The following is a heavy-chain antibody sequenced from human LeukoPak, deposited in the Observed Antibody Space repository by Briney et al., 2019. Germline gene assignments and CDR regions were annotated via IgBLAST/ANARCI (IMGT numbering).Heavy chain of an antibody. J-gene: IGHJ5*02. CDR2: INHSGST. CDR1: GCSFSGYY. D-gene: IGHD3-16*01. CDR3: ARAPSRLGGWFDP. V-gene: IGHV4-34*01. Sequence: SETLSLTCAVYGCSFSGYYWSWIRQPPGKGLKWIGEINHSGSTNYNPSLKSRVTISVNTSKNQVSLKLSSVTAAGTAVYYCARAPSRLGGWFDPWGQGTLVTVSS.